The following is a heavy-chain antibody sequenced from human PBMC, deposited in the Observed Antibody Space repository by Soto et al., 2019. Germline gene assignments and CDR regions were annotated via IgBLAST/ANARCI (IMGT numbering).Heavy chain of an antibody. V-gene: IGHV1-18*01. CDR3: ARGGSSWSAEYYQH. CDR2: ISGYNGNT. CDR1: GYTFTNYG. Sequence: VQLGQSGVEVKKPGASVKLSCKASGYTFTNYGISWVRQAPGQGPEWMGWISGYNGNTKYAQTLQGRVTMTTDTSTSTVYMELRSLRLDDTAVYYCARGGSSWSAEYYQHWGQGTLVIVSS. J-gene: IGHJ1*01. D-gene: IGHD6-13*01.